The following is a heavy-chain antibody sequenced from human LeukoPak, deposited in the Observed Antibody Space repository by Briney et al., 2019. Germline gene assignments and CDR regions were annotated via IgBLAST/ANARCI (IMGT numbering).Heavy chain of an antibody. CDR3: ARHETYYYGSGSYLSYYYYYMDV. J-gene: IGHJ6*03. CDR1: GYSFTSYW. D-gene: IGHD3-10*01. Sequence: GESLKISYKGSGYSFTSYWISWVRQMPGKGLEWMGIIYPGDSDTRYSPSFQGQVTISADKSISTAYLQWSSLKASDTAMYYCARHETYYYGSGSYLSYYYYYMDVWGKGTTVTVSS. V-gene: IGHV5-51*01. CDR2: IYPGDSDT.